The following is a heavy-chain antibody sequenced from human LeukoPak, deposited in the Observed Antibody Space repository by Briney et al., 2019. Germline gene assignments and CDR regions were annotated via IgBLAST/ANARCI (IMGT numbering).Heavy chain of an antibody. CDR2: IYYSGST. Sequence: SETLSLTCTVSGGSISSSSYYWGWIRQPPGKGLEWIGSIYYSGSTYYNPSLKSRVTISVDTSKNQFSLKLSSVTAADTAVYYCARDWPPRYCSSTSCYDYYYYMDVWGKGTTVTVSS. CDR3: ARDWPPRYCSSTSCYDYYYYMDV. D-gene: IGHD2-2*01. V-gene: IGHV4-39*02. CDR1: GGSISSSSYY. J-gene: IGHJ6*03.